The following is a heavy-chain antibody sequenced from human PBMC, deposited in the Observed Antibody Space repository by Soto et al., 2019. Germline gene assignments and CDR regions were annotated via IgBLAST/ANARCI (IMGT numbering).Heavy chain of an antibody. D-gene: IGHD3-22*01. CDR1: GFTFSNAW. V-gene: IGHV3-15*01. J-gene: IGHJ3*02. CDR3: TTDNYYYDSSGAGLDAFDI. CDR2: IKSKTDGGTT. Sequence: GGSLRLSCAASGFTFSNAWMSWVRQAPGKGLEWVGRIKSKTDGGTTDYAAPVKGRFTISRDDSKNTLYLQMNSLKIEDTAVYYCTTDNYYYDSSGAGLDAFDIWGQGTMVTVSS.